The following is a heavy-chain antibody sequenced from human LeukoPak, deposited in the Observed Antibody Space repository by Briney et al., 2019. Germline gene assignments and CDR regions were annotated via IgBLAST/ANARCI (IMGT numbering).Heavy chain of an antibody. V-gene: IGHV3-23*01. CDR3: AKGGGSSWYSTFDY. J-gene: IGHJ4*02. D-gene: IGHD6-13*01. Sequence: GGSLRLSCAASGFTFSSYAMSWVRQAPGKGLEWVSAISGSGGSTYYADSVKGRFTISRDNSKNTLYPQMNSLRAEDTAVYYCAKGGGSSWYSTFDYWGQGTLVTVSS. CDR2: ISGSGGST. CDR1: GFTFSSYA.